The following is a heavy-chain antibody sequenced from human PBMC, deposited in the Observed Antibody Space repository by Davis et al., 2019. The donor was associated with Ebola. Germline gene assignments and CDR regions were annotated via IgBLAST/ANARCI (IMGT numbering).Heavy chain of an antibody. J-gene: IGHJ4*02. V-gene: IGHV3-30*02. CDR3: AKDEYSSSSGGIFDY. Sequence: GESLKISCVASGLTFSRYGMHWVRQTPGKGLEWVAFIWFDGRNAHYIDSVKGRFTISRDNSKNTLYLQMNSLRAEDTAVYYCAKDEYSSSSGGIFDYWGQGTLVTVSS. CDR1: GLTFSRYG. D-gene: IGHD6-6*01. CDR2: IWFDGRNA.